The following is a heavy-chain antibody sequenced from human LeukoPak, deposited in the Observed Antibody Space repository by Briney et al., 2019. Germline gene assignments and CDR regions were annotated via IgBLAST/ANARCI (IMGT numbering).Heavy chain of an antibody. V-gene: IGHV4-59*12. CDR2: IYHSGST. J-gene: IGHJ3*02. D-gene: IGHD3-3*01. CDR3: ARDSRNDFWSGYI. Sequence: PSETLSLTCTVSGGSISSYYWSWIRQPPGKGLEWIGYIYHSGSTYYNPSLKSRVTISVDRSKNQFSLKLSSVTAADTAVYYCARDSRNDFWSGYIWGQGTMVTVSS. CDR1: GGSISSYY.